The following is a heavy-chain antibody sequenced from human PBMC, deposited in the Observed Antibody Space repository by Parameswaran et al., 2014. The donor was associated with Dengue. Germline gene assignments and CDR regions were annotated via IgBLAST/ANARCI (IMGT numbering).Heavy chain of an antibody. V-gene: IGHV1-18*01. J-gene: IGHJ4*02. CDR1: GYTFTSYG. Sequence: PGASVKVSCKASGYTFTSYGISWVRQAPGQGLEWMGWISAYNGNTNYAQKLQGRVTMTTDTSTSTAYMELRSLRSDDTAVYYCARTPRPYGSGSLVDYWGQGTLVTVSS. D-gene: IGHD3-10*01. CDR3: ARTPRPYGSGSLVDY. CDR2: ISAYNGNT.